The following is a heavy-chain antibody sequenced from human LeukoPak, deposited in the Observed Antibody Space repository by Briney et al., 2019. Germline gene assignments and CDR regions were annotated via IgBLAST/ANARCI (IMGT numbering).Heavy chain of an antibody. CDR3: TTDHSSSRYGFEY. CDR2: VRSKLDGGTA. CDR1: GFTLDNAW. J-gene: IGHJ4*02. D-gene: IGHD6-13*01. Sequence: GGSLRLSCATSGFTLDNAWMSWVRQAPGKGLEWVGRVRSKLDGGTAEYAAFVKGRFSSSTDDSGNTLYLQMNSLKSEDTAVYYCTTDHSSSRYGFEYWGQGTQVTVSS. V-gene: IGHV3-15*01.